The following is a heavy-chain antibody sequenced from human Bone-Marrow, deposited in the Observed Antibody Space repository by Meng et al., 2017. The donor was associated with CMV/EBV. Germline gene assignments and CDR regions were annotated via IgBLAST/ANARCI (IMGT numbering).Heavy chain of an antibody. V-gene: IGHV3-21*01. D-gene: IGHD6-13*01. CDR2: ISSSSSYI. CDR3: ARDLVVGLGSSQDKSYYYYGMDV. CDR1: GFTFSSYS. J-gene: IGHJ6*02. Sequence: SCAASGFTFSSYSMNWVRQAPGKGLEWVSSISSSSSYIYYADSVKGRFTISRDNAKNSLYLQMNSLRAEDTAVYYCARDLVVGLGSSQDKSYYYYGMDVWGQGTTVTVSS.